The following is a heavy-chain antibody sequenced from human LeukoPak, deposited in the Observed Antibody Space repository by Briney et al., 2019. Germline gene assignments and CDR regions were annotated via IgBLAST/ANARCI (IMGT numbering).Heavy chain of an antibody. J-gene: IGHJ5*02. Sequence: ASVKVSCKTSGFSFTDYYIHWVRQAPGQGLEWMGWINLYNGDIKSAQKFQGKFVMTRDTSITTVYMEVPRLTSDDTAIYYCARADRLHGGPYLIGPWGQGTPVTVSS. CDR3: ARADRLHGGPYLIGP. CDR2: INLYNGDI. CDR1: GFSFTDYY. D-gene: IGHD2-21*01. V-gene: IGHV1-2*02.